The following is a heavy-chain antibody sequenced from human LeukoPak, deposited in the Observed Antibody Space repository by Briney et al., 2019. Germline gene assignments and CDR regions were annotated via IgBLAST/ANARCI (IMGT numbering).Heavy chain of an antibody. CDR1: GYTFTSYD. J-gene: IGHJ6*03. V-gene: IGHV1-8*01. CDR2: MNPNSGNT. Sequence: GASVKVSCKASGYTFTSYDINWVRQATGQGLEWMGWMNPNSGNTGYAQKFQGRVTMTRNTSISTAYMDLSSLGSEDTAGYYCARAAVVDVPAAIPRVSYYMDVWGKGTTVTVSS. D-gene: IGHD2-2*02. CDR3: ARAAVVDVPAAIPRVSYYMDV.